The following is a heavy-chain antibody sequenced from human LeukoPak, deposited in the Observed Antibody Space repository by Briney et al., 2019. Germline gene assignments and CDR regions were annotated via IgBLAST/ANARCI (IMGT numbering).Heavy chain of an antibody. J-gene: IGHJ4*02. CDR3: ARGGPNSGGWTLDY. CDR1: GYTFTSYD. CDR2: MNPNSGNT. D-gene: IGHD6-19*01. V-gene: IGHV1-8*03. Sequence: ASVKVSCKASGYTFTSYDINGVRQATGQGLEWMGWMNPNSGNTGYAQKFQGRVTITRNTSISTAYMELSSLRSEDMGVFYCARGGPNSGGWTLDYWGQGTLVSVSS.